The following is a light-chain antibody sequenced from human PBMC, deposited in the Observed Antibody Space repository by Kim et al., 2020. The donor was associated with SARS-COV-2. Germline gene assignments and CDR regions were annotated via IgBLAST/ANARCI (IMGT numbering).Light chain of an antibody. CDR1: QSVSSN. CDR2: DAS. V-gene: IGKV3-15*01. Sequence: EIVMTQSPPTLSVSPGEGATLSCRASQSVSSNLVWYQQKPGQAPRLLIYDASTRATGIPARFSGSGSGTEFTLTISSLQSEDFAVYYCQQYNNFRTFGQGTKVDIK. CDR3: QQYNNFRT. J-gene: IGKJ1*01.